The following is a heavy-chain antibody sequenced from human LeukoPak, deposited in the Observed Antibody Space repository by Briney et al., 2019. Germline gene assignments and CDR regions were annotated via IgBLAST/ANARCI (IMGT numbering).Heavy chain of an antibody. CDR1: GGSISSYY. CDR2: IYYSGST. CDR3: ARDLEITGPYWYFDL. Sequence: PSETLSLACTVSGGSISSYYWSWIRQPPGKGLEGIGYIYYSGSTNYNPSLKSRVTISVDTSKNQFSLKLSPVTAADTAVYYCARDLEITGPYWYFDLRGRGTLVTVSS. J-gene: IGHJ2*01. V-gene: IGHV4-59*01. D-gene: IGHD2-8*02.